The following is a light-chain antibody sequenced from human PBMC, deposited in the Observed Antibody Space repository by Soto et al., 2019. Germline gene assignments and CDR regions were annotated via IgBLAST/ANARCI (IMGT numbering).Light chain of an antibody. CDR1: QGIRND. V-gene: IGKV1-6*01. CDR2: AAS. CDR3: LQDYSRPYT. Sequence: SQVTQSPYSLSAAVGDRVKITCRASQGIRNDLGWYQQKPGRAPRLLIFAASTLQNGVPSRFSGSGSGTDFTLTISSLQPEDVATYYCLQDYSRPYTFGQGTKVDIK. J-gene: IGKJ2*01.